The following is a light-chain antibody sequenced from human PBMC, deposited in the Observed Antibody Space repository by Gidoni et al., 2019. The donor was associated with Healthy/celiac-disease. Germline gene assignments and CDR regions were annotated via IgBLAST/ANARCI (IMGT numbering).Light chain of an antibody. CDR2: GTS. J-gene: IGLJ3*02. CDR3: QSYDSSLSGWV. CDR1: SSNTGAGYD. V-gene: IGLV1-40*01. Sequence: QSVLTQPPPVSGAPGQRVTISCTGSSSNTGAGYDVHGHQQLPGTAPKLLIYGTSNRPSGVPDRFSGSKSGTSASLAITGLQAEDEADYYCQSYDSSLSGWVFGGGTKLTVL.